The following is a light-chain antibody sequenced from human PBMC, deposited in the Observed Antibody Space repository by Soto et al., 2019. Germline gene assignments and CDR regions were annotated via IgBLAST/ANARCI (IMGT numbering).Light chain of an antibody. CDR3: QHYGSSVFT. V-gene: IGKV3-20*01. CDR1: QSVSSSY. Sequence: EIVLTQSPGTLSLSPGERATLSCRASQSVSSSYLNWYQQKPGQAPRLLICGASSRATGIPGRFSGSGSGTDFTLTISRLEPEDFAVYYCQHYGSSVFTFGPGTNVDF. J-gene: IGKJ3*01. CDR2: GAS.